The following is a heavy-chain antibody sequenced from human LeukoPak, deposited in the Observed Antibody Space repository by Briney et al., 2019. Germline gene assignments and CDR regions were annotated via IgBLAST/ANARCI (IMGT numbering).Heavy chain of an antibody. CDR1: GYTFNSYA. Sequence: GGSLRLSCVASGYTFNSYAMNWVRQAPGKGLEGVSYISSTGSIIFHADSVKGRFTISRDNAKNSLYLQMNSLRAEDTAVYYCAELGITMIGGVWGKGTTVTISS. CDR3: AELGITMIGGV. D-gene: IGHD3-10*02. CDR2: ISSTGSII. V-gene: IGHV3-48*03. J-gene: IGHJ6*04.